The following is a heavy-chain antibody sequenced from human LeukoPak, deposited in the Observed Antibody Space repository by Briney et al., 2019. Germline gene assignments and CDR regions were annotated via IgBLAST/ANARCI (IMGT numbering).Heavy chain of an antibody. CDR3: GAGTTLDAFDI. CDR1: GFTFSSYG. V-gene: IGHV3-23*01. J-gene: IGHJ3*02. D-gene: IGHD1-1*01. CDR2: ISGSGGST. Sequence: GGSLRLSCAASGFTFSSYGMSWVRQAPGKGLEWVSAISGSGGSTYYADSVKGRFTISRDNSKNTLYLQMNSLRAEDTAVYYCGAGTTLDAFDIWGQGTMVTVSS.